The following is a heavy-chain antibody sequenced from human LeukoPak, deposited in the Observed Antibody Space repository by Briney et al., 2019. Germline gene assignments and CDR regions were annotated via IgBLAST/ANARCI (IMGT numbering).Heavy chain of an antibody. CDR1: GGSISSGGYY. CDR2: IYYSGST. V-gene: IGHV4-31*03. CDR3: AREAKDDAFDI. J-gene: IGHJ3*02. Sequence: PSETLSLSCTVSGGSISSGGYYASWIRQHPGKGLEWIGYIYYSGSTYYNPSLKSRVTISVDTSKNQFSLKLSSVTAADTAVYYCAREAKDDAFDIWGQGTMVTVSS.